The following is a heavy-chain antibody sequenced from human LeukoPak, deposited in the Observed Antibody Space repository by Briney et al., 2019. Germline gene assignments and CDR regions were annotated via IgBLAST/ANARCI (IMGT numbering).Heavy chain of an antibody. D-gene: IGHD1-7*01. V-gene: IGHV3-23*01. CDR3: AKEGGTGTRFDY. CDR1: GFTFSSSA. J-gene: IGHJ4*02. Sequence: EGSLRLSCAASGFTFSSSAMSWVRQAPGKGLYWVSAISGSGTGTYYADSVKGRFTISRDNSKNTLYLQMNSLRAEDTAVYYCAKEGGTGTRFDYWGQGTLVTVSS. CDR2: ISGSGTGT.